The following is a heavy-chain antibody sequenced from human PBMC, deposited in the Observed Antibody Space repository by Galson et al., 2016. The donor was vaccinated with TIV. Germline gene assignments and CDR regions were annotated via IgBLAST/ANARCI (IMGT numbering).Heavy chain of an antibody. V-gene: IGHV4-4*07. J-gene: IGHJ4*02. CDR1: GESISGYY. D-gene: IGHD3-10*01. CDR3: ARDIYYYKY. Sequence: SETLSLTCTVSGESISGYYWSWVRQPAGKGLEWIGRIYSSGGTNYNPSLKSRVTMSVDTSKNQFSLRLSSLTAADTAVYYCARDIYYYKYWGQGTLVTVSS. CDR2: IYSSGGT.